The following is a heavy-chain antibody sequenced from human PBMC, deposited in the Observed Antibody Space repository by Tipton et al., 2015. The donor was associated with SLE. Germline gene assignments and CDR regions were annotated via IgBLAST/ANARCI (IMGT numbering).Heavy chain of an antibody. CDR2: FSGIGTT. J-gene: IGHJ4*02. D-gene: IGHD1-14*01. V-gene: IGHV3-23*01. CDR1: GFTFNSYA. Sequence: SLRLSCSASGFTFNSYAMSWVRQAPGKGLEWVSGFSGIGTTYYADSVQGRFTISRDNSKNTLYLQMDNLKADDTAVYYCAKDPMGPTGYWGQGTLVTVSS. CDR3: AKDPMGPTGY.